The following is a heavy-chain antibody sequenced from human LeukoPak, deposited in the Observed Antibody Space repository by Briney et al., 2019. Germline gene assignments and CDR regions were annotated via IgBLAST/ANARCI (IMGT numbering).Heavy chain of an antibody. CDR2: MNPNCGNT. Sequence: ASVTVSCKASGYTFTRYGINWVRQAPGQGLEWMGCMNPNCGNTGYAQKFQGRVTINRNTSISTAYMELSSLRAEDTAVYYCVRYDFWSGYYYWGQGTLVTVSS. D-gene: IGHD3-3*01. CDR1: GYTFTRYG. V-gene: IGHV1-8*03. CDR3: VRYDFWSGYYY. J-gene: IGHJ4*02.